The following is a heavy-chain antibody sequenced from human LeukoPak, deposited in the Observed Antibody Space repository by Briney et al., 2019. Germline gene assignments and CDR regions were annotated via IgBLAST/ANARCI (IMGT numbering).Heavy chain of an antibody. D-gene: IGHD2-8*01. J-gene: IGHJ5*02. CDR1: GGSIGSYY. V-gene: IGHV4-59*01. CDR3: AREGHCTTSGCYGPNWFDP. Sequence: SETLSLTCTVSGGSIGSYYWSWIRQPPGKGLEWICYVYYTWSTSYNPSLKRRVTISVDTSKTQLSLKLSSMTAADTAVYYCAREGHCTTSGCYGPNWFDPWGQGTLVTVSS. CDR2: VYYTWST.